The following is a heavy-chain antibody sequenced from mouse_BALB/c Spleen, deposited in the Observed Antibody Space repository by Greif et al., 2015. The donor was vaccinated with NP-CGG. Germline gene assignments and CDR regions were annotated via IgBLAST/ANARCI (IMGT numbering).Heavy chain of an antibody. D-gene: IGHD1-1*01. CDR1: GFTFSSYA. J-gene: IGHJ3*01. Sequence: DVMLVESGGGLVKPGGSLKLSCAASGFTFSSYAMSWVRQTPEKRLEWVASISSGGSTYYPDSVKGRFTISRDNARNILYLQMSSLRSEDTAMYYCARGGYGSGWFAYWGQGTLVTVSA. V-gene: IGHV5-6-5*01. CDR3: ARGGYGSGWFAY. CDR2: ISSGGST.